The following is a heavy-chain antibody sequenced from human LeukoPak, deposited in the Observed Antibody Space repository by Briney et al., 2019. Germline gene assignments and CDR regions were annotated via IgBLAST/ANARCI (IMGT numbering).Heavy chain of an antibody. D-gene: IGHD3-16*01. CDR3: AKDLEGGNWFDP. CDR1: GFTVSSNY. Sequence: GGSLRLSCAASGFTVSSNYMSWVRQAPGKGLEWVSVIYSGGSTYYADSVKGRFTISRDNSKNTLYLQMNSLRAEDTAVYYCAKDLEGGNWFDPWGQGTLVTVSS. V-gene: IGHV3-66*01. CDR2: IYSGGST. J-gene: IGHJ5*02.